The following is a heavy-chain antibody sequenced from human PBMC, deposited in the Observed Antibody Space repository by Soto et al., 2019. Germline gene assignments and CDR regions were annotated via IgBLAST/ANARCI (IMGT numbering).Heavy chain of an antibody. Sequence: QVQLVQSGAEVKKPGASVKVSCKASGYTFTGYYMHWVRQAPGQGLEWMGWINPNSGGTNYAQKFQGRVNMTRYTSISRAYMELSRLRSEDTAVYYCARADSSSWYVPPIYYSYGMDVWGQGTTVTVSS. J-gene: IGHJ6*02. CDR2: INPNSGGT. D-gene: IGHD6-13*01. V-gene: IGHV1-2*02. CDR3: ARADSSSWYVPPIYYSYGMDV. CDR1: GYTFTGYY.